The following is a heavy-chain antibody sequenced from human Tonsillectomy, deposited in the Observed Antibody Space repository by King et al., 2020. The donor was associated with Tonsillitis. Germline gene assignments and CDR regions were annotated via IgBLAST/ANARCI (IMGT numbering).Heavy chain of an antibody. V-gene: IGHV4-38-2*01. CDR2: IYHSGST. CDR3: ARTPSGYDQTLDY. D-gene: IGHD5-12*01. CDR1: GYSISSGYY. Sequence: VQLQESGPGLVKPSETLSLTCAVSGYSISSGYYWGWIRQPPGKGLEWIGSIYHSGSTYYNPSLKSRVTISVDTSKNQFSLKLSSVTAADTAVYYCARTPSGYDQTLDYWGQGTLVTVSS. J-gene: IGHJ4*02.